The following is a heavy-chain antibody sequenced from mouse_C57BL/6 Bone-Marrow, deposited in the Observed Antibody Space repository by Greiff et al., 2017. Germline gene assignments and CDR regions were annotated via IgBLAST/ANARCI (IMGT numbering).Heavy chain of an antibody. J-gene: IGHJ1*03. CDR1: GFTFSSYG. Sequence: EVQLVESGGDLVKPGGSLKLSCAASGFTFSSYGMSWVRQTPDKRLEWVATISSGGSYTYYPDSVKGRFTISRDNAKNTLYLQMSSLKSEDTAMYYCARPYEYPSWYFDVWGTGTTVTVSS. CDR3: ARPYEYPSWYFDV. V-gene: IGHV5-6*01. CDR2: ISSGGSYT. D-gene: IGHD2-4*01.